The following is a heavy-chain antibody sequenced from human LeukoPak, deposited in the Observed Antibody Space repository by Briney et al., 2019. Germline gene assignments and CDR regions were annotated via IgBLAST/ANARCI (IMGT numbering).Heavy chain of an antibody. D-gene: IGHD2-21*02. J-gene: IGHJ4*02. CDR3: TRDVTH. CDR2: IKQDGSET. CDR1: GFTFSSHW. V-gene: IGHV3-7*04. Sequence: GGSLRLSCASSGFTFSSHWMRLVRQAPGKGLEWVAGIKQDGSETYYVDSVRGRFTISRDNAQNSLYLQMNSLRAEDTAVYYCTRDVTHWGQGTLVTVSS.